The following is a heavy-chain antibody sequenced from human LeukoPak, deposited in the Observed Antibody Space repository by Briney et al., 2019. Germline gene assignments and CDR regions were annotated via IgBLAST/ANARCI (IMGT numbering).Heavy chain of an antibody. D-gene: IGHD3-16*01. J-gene: IGHJ4*02. CDR3: VRAHYGFYDY. V-gene: IGHV3-74*01. Sequence: PGGSLRLSCAASGFTFSSYWMHWVRQAPGKGLVWVSRINSDGSSTDYADSVKGRLTISRDNAKNTLCLQMNSLRAEDTAVYYCVRAHYGFYDYWGQGTLVTVSS. CDR1: GFTFSSYW. CDR2: INSDGSST.